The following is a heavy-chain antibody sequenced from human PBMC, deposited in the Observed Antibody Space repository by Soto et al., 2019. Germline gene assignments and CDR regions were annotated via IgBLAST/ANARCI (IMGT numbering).Heavy chain of an antibody. CDR1: GYSFTDYH. CDR3: ARGDTAIVRKGVDV. D-gene: IGHD5-18*01. J-gene: IGHJ6*02. Sequence: ASVKVSCKASGYSFTDYHIHWVRQAPGQGLEWMGRIDPSDSYTTYNPSFQGHVTISADKSIRTAYLQWSSLEASDSAMYYCARGDTAIVRKGVDVCGQGTPVTVSS. V-gene: IGHV5-10-1*01. CDR2: IDPSDSYT.